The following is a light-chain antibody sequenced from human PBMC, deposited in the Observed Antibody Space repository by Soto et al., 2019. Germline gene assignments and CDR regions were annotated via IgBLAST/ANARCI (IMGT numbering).Light chain of an antibody. CDR1: QSIRPT. V-gene: IGKV3-11*01. CDR2: DAS. Sequence: EIVLTQSPGTLSLSPGERATLSCGASQSIRPTLAWYQQKPGQAPRLLIYDASTRATGIPPRFSGSGSGTDFTLTISSLEPEDFVVYYCQQHNSWPWTLGQGTKVDI. J-gene: IGKJ1*01. CDR3: QQHNSWPWT.